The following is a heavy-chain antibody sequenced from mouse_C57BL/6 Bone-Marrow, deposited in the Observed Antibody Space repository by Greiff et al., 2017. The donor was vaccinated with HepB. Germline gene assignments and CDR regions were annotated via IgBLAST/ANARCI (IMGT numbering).Heavy chain of an antibody. CDR2: IWSGGST. V-gene: IGHV2-2*01. J-gene: IGHJ3*01. CDR3: ARGITTEAY. Sequence: QVQLQQSGPGLVQPSQSLSITCTASGFSLTSYGVHWVRQSPGKGLEWLGVIWSGGSTDYNAAFISRLSISKDNSESQVFFIMNSLQADDTAIYYCARGITTEAYWGQGTLVTVSA. D-gene: IGHD1-1*01. CDR1: GFSLTSYG.